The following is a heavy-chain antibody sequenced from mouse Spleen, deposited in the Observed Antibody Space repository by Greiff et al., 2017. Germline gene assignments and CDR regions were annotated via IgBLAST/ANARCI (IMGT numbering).Heavy chain of an antibody. Sequence: VQLQQSGPELVKPGASVKISCKASGYTFTDYYMNWVKQSHGKSLEWIGDINPNNGGTSYNQKFKGKATLTVDKSSSTAYMELRSLTSEDSAVYYCARGKLYRYDAWFAYWGQGTLVTVSA. D-gene: IGHD2-14*01. CDR1: GYTFTDYY. CDR3: ARGKLYRYDAWFAY. V-gene: IGHV1-26*01. CDR2: INPNNGGT. J-gene: IGHJ3*01.